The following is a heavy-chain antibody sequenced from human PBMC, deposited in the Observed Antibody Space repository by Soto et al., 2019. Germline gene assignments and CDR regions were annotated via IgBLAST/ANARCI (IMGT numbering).Heavy chain of an antibody. Sequence: GESLKISCQGSGYSFTSSWIGWVRQMPGKGLEWVGLIYPGDSDTRYSPSFQGQVTISVDKSIRTAYLQWSSLKASDTAIYYCARSHGMDVWGQGTTVTVSS. CDR3: ARSHGMDV. J-gene: IGHJ6*02. CDR2: IYPGDSDT. V-gene: IGHV5-51*01. CDR1: GYSFTSSW.